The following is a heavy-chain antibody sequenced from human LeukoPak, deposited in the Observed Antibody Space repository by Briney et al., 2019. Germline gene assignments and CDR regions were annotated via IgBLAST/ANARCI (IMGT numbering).Heavy chain of an antibody. CDR2: ISGSGDST. Sequence: EGSLRLSCAASGFTFSNYAMSWVRQAPGKGLDWLSTISGSGDSTYYVDSVKGRFSISRDNSKNTVYLQMNSLRAEDTAVYYCAKLRGSTWDPFDYWGQGTLVTVSS. CDR3: AKLRGSTWDPFDY. V-gene: IGHV3-23*01. D-gene: IGHD6-13*01. J-gene: IGHJ4*02. CDR1: GFTFSNYA.